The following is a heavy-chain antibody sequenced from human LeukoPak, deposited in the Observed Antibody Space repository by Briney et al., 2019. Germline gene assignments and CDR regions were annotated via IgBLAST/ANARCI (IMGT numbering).Heavy chain of an antibody. CDR2: ISGSGGST. D-gene: IGHD5-24*01. Sequence: GGSLRLSCAASGFTFSSYVMSWVRQAPGKGMEWVSTISGSGGSTYYADSVKGRFTISRDNPKNTLYLQMNNLRAEDTAVYFCAKDQFKTVATIDYWGQGTLVAVSS. J-gene: IGHJ4*02. CDR1: GFTFSSYV. CDR3: AKDQFKTVATIDY. V-gene: IGHV3-23*01.